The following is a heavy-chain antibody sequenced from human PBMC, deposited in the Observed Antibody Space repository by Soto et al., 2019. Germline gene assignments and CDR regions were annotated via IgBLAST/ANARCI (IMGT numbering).Heavy chain of an antibody. CDR1: GCSVSSGDYY. Sequence: SETLSLTCTVSGCSVSSGDYYLSWIRQPPGKGLEWIGYIYYSGSTYSNPSLKSRVTISVDTSKNQFSLKLSSVTAADTAVYYCAVTQYYDILTGYQYDPYYFDYWGQGTLVTVSS. CDR3: AVTQYYDILTGYQYDPYYFDY. J-gene: IGHJ4*02. CDR2: IYYSGST. V-gene: IGHV4-30-4*01. D-gene: IGHD3-9*01.